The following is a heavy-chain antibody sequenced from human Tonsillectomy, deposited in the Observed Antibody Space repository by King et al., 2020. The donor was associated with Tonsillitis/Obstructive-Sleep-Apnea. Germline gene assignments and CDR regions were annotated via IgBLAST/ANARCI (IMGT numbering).Heavy chain of an antibody. J-gene: IGHJ4*02. CDR1: GFTFSSYG. CDR3: ARGDCSSTSCYHADY. V-gene: IGHV3-33*01. CDR2: IWYDGSNK. D-gene: IGHD2-2*01. Sequence: QLVQSGGGVVQPGRSLRLSCAASGFTFSSYGMHWVRQAPGKGLEWVAVIWYDGSNKYYADSVKGRFTISRDNSRNTLYLQMNSLIAEDTAVYYCARGDCSSTSCYHADYWGQGTLVTVSS.